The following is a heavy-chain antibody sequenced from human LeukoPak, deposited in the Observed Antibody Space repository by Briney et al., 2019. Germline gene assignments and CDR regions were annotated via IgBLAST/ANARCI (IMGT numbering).Heavy chain of an antibody. CDR3: AARLPLYGMDV. Sequence: GGSPRLSCTASGFTFSNFWMGWVRQAPGKGLEWVANIKQDETEKFYLGSVKGRFTISRDNAKNSLYLQMNSLRVEDAAVYYCAARLPLYGMDVWGQGTTVTVSS. CDR2: IKQDETEK. J-gene: IGHJ6*02. D-gene: IGHD2-21*02. V-gene: IGHV3-7*03. CDR1: GFTFSNFW.